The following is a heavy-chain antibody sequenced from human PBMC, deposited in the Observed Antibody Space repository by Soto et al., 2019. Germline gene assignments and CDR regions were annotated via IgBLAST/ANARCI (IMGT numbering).Heavy chain of an antibody. CDR3: VKDESINWYSGHFRH. CDR1: GFTFDDYA. D-gene: IGHD6-13*01. V-gene: IGHV3-9*01. J-gene: IGHJ1*01. Sequence: GGSLRLSCAASGFTFDDYAMHWVRQVPGKGLEWVSGINWNSGSIGYADSVKGRFAISRDNAKNSLHLQMNSLRAEDTAFYYCVKDESINWYSGHFRHWGQGTMVTVSS. CDR2: INWNSGSI.